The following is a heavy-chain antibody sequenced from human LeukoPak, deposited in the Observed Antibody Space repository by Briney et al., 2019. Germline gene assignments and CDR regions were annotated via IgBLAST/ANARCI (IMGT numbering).Heavy chain of an antibody. CDR3: AGRRVVTAFNWFDP. D-gene: IGHD2-21*02. Sequence: PSETLSLTCTVSGGSISSYYWSWIRQPPGKGLEWSGYIYYSGSTNYNPSLKSRVTISVDTSKNQFSLKLSSVTAADTAVYYCAGRRVVTAFNWFDPWGQGTLVTVSS. V-gene: IGHV4-59*01. CDR2: IYYSGST. J-gene: IGHJ5*02. CDR1: GGSISSYY.